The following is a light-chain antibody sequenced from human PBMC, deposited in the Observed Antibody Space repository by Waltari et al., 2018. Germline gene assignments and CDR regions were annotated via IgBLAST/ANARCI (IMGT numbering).Light chain of an antibody. J-gene: IGKJ4*01. CDR2: TTS. CDR1: QAISSW. CDR3: QQGDSFPLT. Sequence: DIQMTQSPTSVSASVGDRVTITCRASQAISSWIAWYQQKPGKAPELLIFTTSNLQSGVPSRFSGSESGTDFTLTISSLQPEDFATYYCQQGDSFPLTFGGGTKVEIK. V-gene: IGKV1-12*01.